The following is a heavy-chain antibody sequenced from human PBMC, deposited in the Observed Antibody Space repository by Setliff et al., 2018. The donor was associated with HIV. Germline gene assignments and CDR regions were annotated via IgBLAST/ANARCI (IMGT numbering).Heavy chain of an antibody. J-gene: IGHJ6*03. V-gene: IGHV5-51*01. Sequence: HGESLKISCRGFGYNFNTYWIDWVRQMPGKGLEWMGTIYPTDSDTKYNPSFQGRVTISADKSINTAYLRWRSLRASDTAIYYCARHTRQLEFLEWLSPHYCHYYYMDVWGQGTTVTVSS. CDR1: GYNFNTYW. CDR3: ARHTRQLEFLEWLSPHYCHYYYMDV. CDR2: IYPTDSDT. D-gene: IGHD3-3*01.